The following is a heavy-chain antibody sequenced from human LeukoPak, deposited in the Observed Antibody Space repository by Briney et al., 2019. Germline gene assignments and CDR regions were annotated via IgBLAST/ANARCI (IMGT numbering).Heavy chain of an antibody. D-gene: IGHD2-2*01. CDR1: GFTVSGNY. Sequence: GGSLRLSCAASGFTVSGNYMSWVRQSPGKGLEWVSVVYSGGSTYYADSVKGRFTISRDNSRNTLYLQMNSLRAEDTAVYYCATTYCSSTSCYPYYFDYWGQGTLVTVSS. CDR2: VYSGGST. J-gene: IGHJ4*02. V-gene: IGHV3-53*01. CDR3: ATTYCSSTSCYPYYFDY.